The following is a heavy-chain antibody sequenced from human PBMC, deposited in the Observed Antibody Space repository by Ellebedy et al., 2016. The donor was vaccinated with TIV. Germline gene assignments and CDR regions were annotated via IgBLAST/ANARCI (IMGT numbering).Heavy chain of an antibody. J-gene: IGHJ6*02. D-gene: IGHD2-15*01. CDR2: IVVGSGNT. Sequence: SVKVSXXASGFTFTNSAVQWVRQARGQRLEWIGWIVVGSGNTNYAQKFQERVTITRDMSTSTAYTELSSLRSEDTAVYYCAADRGGGRIYDYYGMDVWGQGTTVTVSS. V-gene: IGHV1-58*01. CDR3: AADRGGGRIYDYYGMDV. CDR1: GFTFTNSA.